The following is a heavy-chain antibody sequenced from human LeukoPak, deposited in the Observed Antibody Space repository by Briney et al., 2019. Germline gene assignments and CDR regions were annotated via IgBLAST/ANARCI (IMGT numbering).Heavy chain of an antibody. CDR2: IYYSGST. D-gene: IGHD6-19*01. CDR1: GGSISSSSYY. V-gene: IGHV4-39*07. Sequence: PSETLSLTCTVSGGSISSSSYYWGWLRQPPGKGLEWIGSIYYSGSTYYNPSLKSRVTISVDTSKNQFSLKLSSVTAADTAVYYCARESAVVAGTDYFDYWGQGTLVTVSS. CDR3: ARESAVVAGTDYFDY. J-gene: IGHJ4*02.